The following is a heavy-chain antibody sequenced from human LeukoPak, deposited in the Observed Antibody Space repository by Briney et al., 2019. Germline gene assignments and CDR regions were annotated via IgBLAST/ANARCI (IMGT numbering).Heavy chain of an antibody. V-gene: IGHV3-15*01. J-gene: IGHJ4*02. CDR3: TTDQGYYDSSGYSQLDY. Sequence: GGSLRLSCAASGFTFSNAWMSWVRQAPGKGLEWVGRIKSKTDGGTTDYAAPVKGRLTISRDDSKNTLYLQMNSLKTEDTAVYYCTTDQGYYDSSGYSQLDYWGQGTLVTVSS. CDR1: GFTFSNAW. CDR2: IKSKTDGGTT. D-gene: IGHD3-22*01.